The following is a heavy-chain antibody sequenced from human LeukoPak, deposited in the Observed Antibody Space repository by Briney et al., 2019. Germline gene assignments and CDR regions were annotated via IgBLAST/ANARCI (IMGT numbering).Heavy chain of an antibody. V-gene: IGHV3-21*01. D-gene: IGHD6-13*01. J-gene: IGHJ4*02. CDR2: ISSGGRYI. CDR1: GFTLSSYS. CDR3: ARDPTVAEAW. Sequence: GGSLRLSCTASGFTLSSYSMIWVRQAPGKGLEWVSSISSGGRYIYCADSVKGRFTTSRDNARNSLYLQMNSVRAEDTAVYYCARDPTVAEAWWGQGTQVTVSS.